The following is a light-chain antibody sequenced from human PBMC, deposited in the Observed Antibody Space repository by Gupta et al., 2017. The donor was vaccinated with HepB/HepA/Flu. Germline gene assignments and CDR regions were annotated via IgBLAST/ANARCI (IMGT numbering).Light chain of an antibody. Sequence: EVVLTQSPGTLSLSPGERVTLSCRASQTVSSNYLAWYQHKVGQAPRLLIYDASTRAAGIPDRFSGSGSGTDFTLTISRREPEDFAVYYCQLYGSSPLFTFGPGTKLDIK. V-gene: IGKV3-20*01. J-gene: IGKJ3*01. CDR1: QTVSSNY. CDR2: DAS. CDR3: QLYGSSPLFT.